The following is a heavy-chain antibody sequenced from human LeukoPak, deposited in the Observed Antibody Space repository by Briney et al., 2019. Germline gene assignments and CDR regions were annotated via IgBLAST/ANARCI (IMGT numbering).Heavy chain of an antibody. D-gene: IGHD3-10*01. CDR2: IXSKTDGGTT. Sequence: GXXLXXVGRIXSKTDGGTTDYAAPVKGRFTNSRDDSKNTLCLQMNSLKTEDRAVYYGTTVTYYYGSGSYYFDYWGQGTLVTVSS. CDR3: TTVTYYYGSGSYYFDY. V-gene: IGHV3-15*01. J-gene: IGHJ4*02.